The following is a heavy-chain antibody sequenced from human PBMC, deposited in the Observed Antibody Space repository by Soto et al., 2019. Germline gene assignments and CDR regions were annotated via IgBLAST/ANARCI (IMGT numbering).Heavy chain of an antibody. Sequence: QVQLVESGGGLVKPGGSLRLSCAVSGFTFSDYYMTWIRQAPGKGLEWVSYISSSTSHTNYADSVKGRFTISRDNAKNSLFLQMNSLRAEDTAVYYCARGRGAAADYFDFWAREPWSPSPQ. J-gene: IGHJ4*02. CDR2: ISSSTSHT. V-gene: IGHV3-11*05. D-gene: IGHD6-13*01. CDR1: GFTFSDYY. CDR3: ARGRGAAADYFDF.